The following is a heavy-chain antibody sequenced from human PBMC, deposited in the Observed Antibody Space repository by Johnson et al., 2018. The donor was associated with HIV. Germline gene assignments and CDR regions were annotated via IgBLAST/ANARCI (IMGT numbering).Heavy chain of an antibody. Sequence: VQLVESGGGLVQPGGSLRLSCAASGLTFSDHYMDWVRQAPGRGLEWVGRVRNKGQRYSTSYAASVKGRFTFPRDDLKKSLFLQMNRLKTEDSAVYYCVRVVPTLYDAFDIWGQGTTVTVSS. CDR3: VRVVPTLYDAFDI. CDR2: VRNKGQRYST. J-gene: IGHJ3*02. CDR1: GLTFSDHY. V-gene: IGHV3-72*01. D-gene: IGHD6-6*01.